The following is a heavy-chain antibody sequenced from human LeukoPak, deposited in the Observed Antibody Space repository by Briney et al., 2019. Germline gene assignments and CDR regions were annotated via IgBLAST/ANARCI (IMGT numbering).Heavy chain of an antibody. V-gene: IGHV3-20*04. J-gene: IGHJ4*02. D-gene: IGHD6-6*01. CDR2: INWNGGST. CDR1: GFTFDDYG. Sequence: GGSLRLSCAASGFTFDDYGMSWVRQAPGKGLEWVSGINWNGGSTGYADSVKGRFTISRDNAKNSLYLQMNSLRAEDTALYYCAREYEYSSPSYFDYWGQGTLVTVSS. CDR3: AREYEYSSPSYFDY.